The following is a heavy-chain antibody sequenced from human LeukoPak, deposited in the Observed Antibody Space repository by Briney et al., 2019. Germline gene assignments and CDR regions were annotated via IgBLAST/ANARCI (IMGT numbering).Heavy chain of an antibody. V-gene: IGHV1-18*01. J-gene: IGHJ4*02. CDR1: GYTFTSYG. CDR2: ISAYNGST. CDR3: ARDDEADYGDYVVSFDY. D-gene: IGHD4-17*01. Sequence: GASVKVSCKASGYTFTSYGISWVRQAPGQGLEWMGWISAYNGSTNYAQKLQGRVTMTTDTSTSTAYMELRSLRSDDTAVYYCARDDEADYGDYVVSFDYWGQGTLVTVSS.